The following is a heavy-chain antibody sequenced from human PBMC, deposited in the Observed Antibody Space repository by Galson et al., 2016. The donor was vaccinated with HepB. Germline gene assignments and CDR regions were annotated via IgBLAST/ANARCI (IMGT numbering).Heavy chain of an antibody. V-gene: IGHV3-30-3*01. J-gene: IGHJ4*02. D-gene: IGHD3-22*01. CDR1: GFMISYYA. Sequence: SLRLSCAASGFMISYYAIHWVRQAPGKGLEWVAVISYDGGDEYYADSVKGRFTLSRDNSRNTVYLQMNSLRADDTAFYYCARSENYYDSSGYRGFYSWGQGTLVTVFS. CDR3: ARSENYYDSSGYRGFYS. CDR2: ISYDGGDE.